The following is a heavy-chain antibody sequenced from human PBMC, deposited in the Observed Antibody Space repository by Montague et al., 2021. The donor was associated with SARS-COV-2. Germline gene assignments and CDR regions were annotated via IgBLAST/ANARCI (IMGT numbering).Heavy chain of an antibody. CDR1: GLRVTSNKG. CDR3: ARKGSGRSDLAY. J-gene: IGHJ4*02. V-gene: IGHV4-4*02. CDR2: IYLCGST. D-gene: IGHD1-26*01. Sequence: SETLSLTCMISGLRVTSNKGSARMSTRLNYSQHSVGEIYLCGSTKYKPSLKGRVSMSVDKSWNQFSLRLTSVTAADTAIYYCARKGSGRSDLAYWGQGTLVTVSS.